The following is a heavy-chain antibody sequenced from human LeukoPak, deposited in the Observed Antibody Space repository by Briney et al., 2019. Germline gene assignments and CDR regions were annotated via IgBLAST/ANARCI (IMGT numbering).Heavy chain of an antibody. Sequence: SETLSLTCTVSAGSISSSNYYWGWIRQPPGKGLEWIGYIYYSGSTNYNPSLKSRVTISVDTSKNQFSLKLSSVTAADTAVYYCARGRGTVVTGYWGQGTLVTVSS. J-gene: IGHJ4*02. D-gene: IGHD4-23*01. V-gene: IGHV4-61*05. CDR2: IYYSGST. CDR3: ARGRGTVVTGY. CDR1: AGSISSSNYY.